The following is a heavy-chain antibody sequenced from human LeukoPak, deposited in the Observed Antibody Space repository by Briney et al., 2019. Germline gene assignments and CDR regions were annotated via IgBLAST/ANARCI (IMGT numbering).Heavy chain of an antibody. Sequence: PGGSLRLSCAASGFTVSSNYMSWVRQAPGKGLEWVSVIYSGGSTYYADSVKGRFTISRDNSKNTLYLQMNGLRAEDTAVYYCAREGPDYYGSGSYSDAFDIWGQGTMVTVSS. CDR1: GFTVSSNY. CDR3: AREGPDYYGSGSYSDAFDI. CDR2: IYSGGST. D-gene: IGHD3-10*01. J-gene: IGHJ3*02. V-gene: IGHV3-53*01.